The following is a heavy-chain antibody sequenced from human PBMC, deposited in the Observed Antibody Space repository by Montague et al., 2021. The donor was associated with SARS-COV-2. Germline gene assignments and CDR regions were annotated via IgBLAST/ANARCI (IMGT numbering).Heavy chain of an antibody. CDR3: ARGYQLRFLEWSSRQSTFDY. V-gene: IGHV4-39*07. D-gene: IGHD3-3*01. Sequence: SETLSLTCTVSGGSISSGSYYWSWIRQPPGKGLEWIGEINHSGSTNYNPSLKSRVTISGDTSKNQFSLKLSSVTAADTAVYYCARGYQLRFLEWSSRQSTFDYWGQGTLVTVSS. J-gene: IGHJ4*02. CDR2: INHSGST. CDR1: GGSISSGSYY.